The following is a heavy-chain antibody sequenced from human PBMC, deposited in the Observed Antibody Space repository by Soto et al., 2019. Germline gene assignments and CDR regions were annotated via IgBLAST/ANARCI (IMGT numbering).Heavy chain of an antibody. D-gene: IGHD2-15*01. CDR2: INAGNGNT. V-gene: IGHV1-3*01. CDR3: ARPPIVVVVAANWLFDI. J-gene: IGHJ4*02. Sequence: QRLDWMGWINAGNGNTKYSQKFQGRVTITRDTPASTAYMELSSLRSEDTAVYYCARPPIVVVVAANWLFDICAEGTLVSLSS.